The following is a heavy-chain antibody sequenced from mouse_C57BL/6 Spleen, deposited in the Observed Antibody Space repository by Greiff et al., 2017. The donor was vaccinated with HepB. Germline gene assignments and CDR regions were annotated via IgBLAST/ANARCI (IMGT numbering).Heavy chain of an antibody. CDR1: GYTFTSYW. J-gene: IGHJ2*01. CDR2: IDPSDSET. CDR3: ARGTTVVGYFDY. V-gene: IGHV1-52*01. D-gene: IGHD1-1*01. Sequence: QVQLQQPGAELVRPGSSVKLSCKASGYTFTSYWMHWVKQRPIQGLEWIGNIDPSDSETHYNQKFKDKATLTVDKSSSTAYMQLSSLTSEDSAVYYCARGTTVVGYFDYWGQGTTLTVSS.